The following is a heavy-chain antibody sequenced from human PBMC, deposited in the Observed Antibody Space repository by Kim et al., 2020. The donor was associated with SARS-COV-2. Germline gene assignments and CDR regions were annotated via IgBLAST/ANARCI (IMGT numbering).Heavy chain of an antibody. J-gene: IGHJ6*02. CDR3: ARGAEISSSWYGGLYYYGMDV. V-gene: IGHV4-31*03. D-gene: IGHD6-13*01. Sequence: SETLSLTCTVSGGSISSGGYYWSWIRQHPGKGLEWIGYIYYSGSTYYNPSLKGRVTISVDTSKNQFSLKLSSVTAADTAVYYCARGAEISSSWYGGLYYYGMDVWGQGTTVTVSS. CDR2: IYYSGST. CDR1: GGSISSGGYY.